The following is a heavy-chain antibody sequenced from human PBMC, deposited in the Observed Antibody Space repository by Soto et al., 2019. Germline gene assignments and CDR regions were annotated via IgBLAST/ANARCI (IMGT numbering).Heavy chain of an antibody. J-gene: IGHJ6*02. D-gene: IGHD3-10*01. Sequence: GGSLRLSCAASGFTFSSYGMHWVRQAPGKGLEWVAVISYDGSNKYYADSVKGRFTISRDNSKNTLYLQMNSLRAEDTAVYYCAKDRSYYGSGYYYYGMDVWGQGTTVTVSS. V-gene: IGHV3-30*18. CDR1: GFTFSSYG. CDR3: AKDRSYYGSGYYYYGMDV. CDR2: ISYDGSNK.